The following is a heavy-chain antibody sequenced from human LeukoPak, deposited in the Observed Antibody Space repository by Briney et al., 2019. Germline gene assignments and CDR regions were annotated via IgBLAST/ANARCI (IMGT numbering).Heavy chain of an antibody. CDR1: GYSISSGYY. D-gene: IGHD6-13*01. Sequence: SETLSLTCAVSGYSISSGYYWGWIRQPPGKGLGWIGSIYHSGSTYYNPSLKSRVTISVDTSKNQFSLKLSSVTAADTAVYYCARTYSSSWYQSSDWFDPWGQGTLVTVSS. J-gene: IGHJ5*02. V-gene: IGHV4-38-2*01. CDR2: IYHSGST. CDR3: ARTYSSSWYQSSDWFDP.